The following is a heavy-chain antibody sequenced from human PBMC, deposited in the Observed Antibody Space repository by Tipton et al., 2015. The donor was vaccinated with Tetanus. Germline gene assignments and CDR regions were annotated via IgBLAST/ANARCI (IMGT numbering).Heavy chain of an antibody. CDR1: GYSFSNYW. V-gene: IGHV5-51*01. Sequence: VQLVQSGAEVKKPGESLKISCKATGYSFSNYWIGWVRQKPGTGLEWMGIIYPDDADTRYSPSFQGQVTVSVDKSTNTAYLQWSSLRASDTGMYYCARHPRGNAGNPLYYLDYWGQGTLVTVSS. J-gene: IGHJ4*02. CDR3: ARHPRGNAGNPLYYLDY. D-gene: IGHD1-26*01. CDR2: IYPDDADT.